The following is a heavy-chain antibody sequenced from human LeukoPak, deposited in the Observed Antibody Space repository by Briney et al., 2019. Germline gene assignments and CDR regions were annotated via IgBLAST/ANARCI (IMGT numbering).Heavy chain of an antibody. V-gene: IGHV3-21*01. J-gene: IGHJ5*02. CDR3: ARDKLAYCGGDCYPDA. CDR1: GFTFSSYG. D-gene: IGHD2-21*02. CDR2: ISSGSTYI. Sequence: GGSLRLSCAVSGFTFSSYGMNWVRQAPGRGLEWVSSISSGSTYIYYAGSVKGRFTISRDNGKNSLYLQMNSLRAEDTAVYYCARDKLAYCGGDCYPDAWGQGTLVTVSS.